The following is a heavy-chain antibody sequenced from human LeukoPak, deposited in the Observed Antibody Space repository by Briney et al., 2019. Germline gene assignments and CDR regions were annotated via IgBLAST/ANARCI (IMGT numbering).Heavy chain of an antibody. CDR1: GFTFTNNW. CDR3: ARGRGWIDP. J-gene: IGHJ5*02. Sequence: GGSLRLSCAASGFTFTNNWMTWFRQAPGKGLEWVGNVNEDGSEKHYLDSVKGRFTISRDNAKNSVYLQMNNLRVEETAVYYCARGRGWIDPWGQRTLVSVSS. D-gene: IGHD5-24*01. CDR2: VNEDGSEK. V-gene: IGHV3-7*01.